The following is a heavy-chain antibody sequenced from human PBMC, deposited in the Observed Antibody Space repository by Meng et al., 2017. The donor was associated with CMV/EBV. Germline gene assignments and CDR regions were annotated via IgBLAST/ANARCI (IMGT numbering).Heavy chain of an antibody. CDR3: ATDCSGGSCYEGLRLL. D-gene: IGHD2-15*01. CDR2: IYTSGST. J-gene: IGHJ4*02. V-gene: IGHV4-4*07. Sequence: SGGSISSYYWSWSRQPAGKGLEWIGRIYTSGSTNYNPSLKSRVTMSVDTSKNQFSLKLSSVTAADTAVYYCATDCSGGSCYEGLRLLWGQGTLVTVSS. CDR1: GGSISSYY.